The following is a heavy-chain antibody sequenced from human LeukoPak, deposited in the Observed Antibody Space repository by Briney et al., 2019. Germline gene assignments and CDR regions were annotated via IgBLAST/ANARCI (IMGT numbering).Heavy chain of an antibody. D-gene: IGHD3-10*01. CDR3: ARAVVRGVYWFDP. CDR1: GGTFSSYT. Sequence: ASVKVSCKASGGTFSSYTISWVRQAPGQGLEWMGRIIPTLGIANYAQKFQGRVTITADKSTSTAYMELSSLRSEDTAVYYCARAVVRGVYWFDPWGQGTLVTVSS. J-gene: IGHJ5*02. CDR2: IIPTLGIA. V-gene: IGHV1-69*02.